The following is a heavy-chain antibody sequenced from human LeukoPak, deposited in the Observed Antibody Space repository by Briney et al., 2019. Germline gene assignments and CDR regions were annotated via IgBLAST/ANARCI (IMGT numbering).Heavy chain of an antibody. CDR3: AKARDSSGLFDY. CDR1: GFTFSSYA. J-gene: IGHJ4*02. CDR2: ISGSGGGT. V-gene: IGHV3-23*01. D-gene: IGHD3-22*01. Sequence: QPGGSLRLSCAASGFTFSSYAMSWVRQAPGKGLEWVSAISGSGGGTYYADSVKGRFTISRDNSKNTLYVQMNSLRAEDTAVYYCAKARDSSGLFDYWGQGTLVTVSS.